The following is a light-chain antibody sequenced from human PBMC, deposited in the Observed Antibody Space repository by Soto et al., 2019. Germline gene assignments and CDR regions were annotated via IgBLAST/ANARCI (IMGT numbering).Light chain of an antibody. J-gene: IGKJ1*01. Sequence: EILLTQFPGTLSLSPGERATLSCTASQSFNSNYLAWYQQKPGQAPRLLIYGASTRATGIPDRFSGSGSGTDFTLTISRLEPEDFAVYYCHQYGSSPRTFGPGTKVDIK. CDR2: GAS. V-gene: IGKV3-20*01. CDR3: HQYGSSPRT. CDR1: QSFNSNY.